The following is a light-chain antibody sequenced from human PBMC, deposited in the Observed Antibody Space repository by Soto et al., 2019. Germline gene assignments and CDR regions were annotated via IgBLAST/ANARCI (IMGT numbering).Light chain of an antibody. V-gene: IGLV3-1*01. CDR3: QAWDSSVV. Sequence: SYELTQPPSVSVSPGQTASITCSGDKLGDKYACWYQQKPGQSPVLVIYQDSKRPSGIPERFSGSNSGNTATLTNSGTQAMDEADYYCQAWDSSVVFGGGTKVTVL. CDR2: QDS. CDR1: KLGDKY. J-gene: IGLJ2*01.